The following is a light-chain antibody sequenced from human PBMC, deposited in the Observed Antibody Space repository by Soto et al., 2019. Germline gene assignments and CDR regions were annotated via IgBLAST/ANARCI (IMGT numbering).Light chain of an antibody. CDR3: SSYAGRNNVV. J-gene: IGLJ2*01. CDR2: EVS. Sequence: QSALTQPPSASGSPRQSVTISCTGTSSDVGGYNYVSWYQQHPGKAPKLMIYEVSKRPLGVPDRFSGSKSGNTASLTVSGLQVEDEADYYCSSYAGRNNVVFGGGTKLTVL. CDR1: SSDVGGYNY. V-gene: IGLV2-8*01.